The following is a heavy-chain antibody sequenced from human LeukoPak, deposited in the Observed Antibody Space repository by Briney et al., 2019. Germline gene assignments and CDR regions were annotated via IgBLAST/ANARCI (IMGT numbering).Heavy chain of an antibody. CDR2: ISGSGGNT. J-gene: IGHJ6*03. CDR3: AKPRGGLAYYMDV. Sequence: GGPLRLSCAASGFTFSDYYMSWIRQAPGKGLEWVSGISGSGGNTYYADSVKGRFTISRDNSKNTLSLQMNSLRAEDTAVYYCAKPRGGLAYYMDVWGKGTTVTVSS. CDR1: GFTFSDYY. D-gene: IGHD3-3*02. V-gene: IGHV3-23*01.